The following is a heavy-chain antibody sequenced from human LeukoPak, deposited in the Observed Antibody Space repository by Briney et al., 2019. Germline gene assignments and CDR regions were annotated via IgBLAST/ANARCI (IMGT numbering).Heavy chain of an antibody. V-gene: IGHV4-39*02. CDR2: ISYSGNT. CDR3: ARLYSGSYLGYFDY. D-gene: IGHD1-26*01. J-gene: IGHJ4*02. CDR1: GGSISSSNYY. Sequence: SGTLSLTCTLSGGSISSSNYYWGWVRQPPGKGREWIGSISYSGNTYYNPSLKSRVTISVDPSKNHFSLKLTSVTAADTAVYYCARLYSGSYLGYFDYWGQGTLVSVSS.